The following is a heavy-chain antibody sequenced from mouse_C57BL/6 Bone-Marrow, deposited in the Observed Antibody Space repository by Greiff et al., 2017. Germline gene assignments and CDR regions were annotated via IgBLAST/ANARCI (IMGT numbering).Heavy chain of an antibody. Sequence: EVKLVESGGDLVKPGGSLKLSCAGSGFTFSSYGMSWVRQTPDKRLEWVATISSGGSYTYYPDSVKGRFTISTDNAKNTLYLQMSSLKSEYTAMYYCARQQLGRFAYWGQGTLVTVSA. CDR2: ISSGGSYT. J-gene: IGHJ3*01. D-gene: IGHD4-1*02. CDR1: GFTFSSYG. CDR3: ARQQLGRFAY. V-gene: IGHV5-6*02.